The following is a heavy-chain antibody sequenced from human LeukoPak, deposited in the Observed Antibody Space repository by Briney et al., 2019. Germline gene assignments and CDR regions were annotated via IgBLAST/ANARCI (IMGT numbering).Heavy chain of an antibody. Sequence: PSETLSLTCTVCGGSISSYYWSWNRQPPGKGLEWIGYIYYSGTTNYNPSFKSRVTISVDTSQNQFSLKLSSVTAADTAIYYCARRSMKGPLNFWGQGTLVAVSS. D-gene: IGHD2-8*01. CDR2: IYYSGTT. V-gene: IGHV4-59*01. CDR3: ARRSMKGPLNF. CDR1: GGSISSYY. J-gene: IGHJ4*02.